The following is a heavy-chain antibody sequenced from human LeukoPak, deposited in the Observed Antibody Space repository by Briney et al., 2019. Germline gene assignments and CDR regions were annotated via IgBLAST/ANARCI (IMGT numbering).Heavy chain of an antibody. Sequence: GGSLRLSCEGSGFTFSNYWMGWVRQAPGKGLQWGANIMTDGSEKYYVDSVKGRFTISRDNGKNSLYLQMNSLRAEDTAVYYCAREGGVAAAGTGAFDIWGQGTMVTVSS. CDR1: GFTFSNYW. J-gene: IGHJ3*02. V-gene: IGHV3-7*01. CDR3: AREGGVAAAGTGAFDI. D-gene: IGHD6-13*01. CDR2: IMTDGSEK.